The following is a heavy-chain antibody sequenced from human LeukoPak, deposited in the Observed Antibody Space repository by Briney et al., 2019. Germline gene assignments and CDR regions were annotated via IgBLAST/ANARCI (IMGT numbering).Heavy chain of an antibody. Sequence: SETLSLTCTVSGGSISSYYWSWIRQPPGKGLEWIGYIYYSGSTHYNPSLTSRVTIAVDTSKNQFSRKLSSLTAADTAVYYCARVTRVAPSGDYGGDWFDPWGQGTLVTVSS. CDR3: ARVTRVAPSGDYGGDWFDP. CDR2: IYYSGST. V-gene: IGHV4-59*01. J-gene: IGHJ5*02. D-gene: IGHD4-17*01. CDR1: GGSISSYY.